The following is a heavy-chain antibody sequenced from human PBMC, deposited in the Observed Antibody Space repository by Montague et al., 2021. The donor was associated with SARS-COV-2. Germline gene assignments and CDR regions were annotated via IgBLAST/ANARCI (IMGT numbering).Heavy chain of an antibody. V-gene: IGHV4-4*07. CDR3: ARLYDSSSYYYGMDV. CDR2: IHTSGNT. Sequence: SETLSLTCTVSGASITTYYWSWIRQSAGKGLEWIGRIHTSGNTNYNPTLRSRVTMSVDTSKNQFSLKLSSVTAADTAVYYCARLYDSSSYYYGMDVWGQGTTVTVSS. J-gene: IGHJ6*02. CDR1: GASITTYY. D-gene: IGHD5/OR15-5a*01.